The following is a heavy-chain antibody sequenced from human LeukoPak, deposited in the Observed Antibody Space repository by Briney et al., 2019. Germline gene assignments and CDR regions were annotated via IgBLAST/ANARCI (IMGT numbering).Heavy chain of an antibody. CDR1: GFTVSSNY. Sequence: PGGSLRLSCAASGFTVSSNYMSWVRQAPGKGLEWVSVTYSNGRTYYADSVKGRFTISRDNFKNIVYLEMNSLRAEDTATYYCAKVTWESRPPDCNSWGPGTLVTVSS. CDR2: TYSNGRT. V-gene: IGHV3-53*01. D-gene: IGHD6-6*01. CDR3: AKVTWESRPPDCNS. J-gene: IGHJ4*02.